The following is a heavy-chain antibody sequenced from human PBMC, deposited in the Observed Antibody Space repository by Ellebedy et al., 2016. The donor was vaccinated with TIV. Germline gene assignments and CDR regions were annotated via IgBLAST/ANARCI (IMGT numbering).Heavy chain of an antibody. V-gene: IGHV3-43*02. D-gene: IGHD2-21*01. J-gene: IGHJ4*02. CDR2: ISGDGGST. Sequence: GESLKISCAASGFTFDDYAMHWVRQAPGKGLEWVSLISGDGGSTYYADSVKGRFTISRDNSKNSLYLQMNSLRTEDTALYYCAKDPAGHIVVVIQGYYFDYWGQGTLVTVSS. CDR1: GFTFDDYA. CDR3: AKDPAGHIVVVIQGYYFDY.